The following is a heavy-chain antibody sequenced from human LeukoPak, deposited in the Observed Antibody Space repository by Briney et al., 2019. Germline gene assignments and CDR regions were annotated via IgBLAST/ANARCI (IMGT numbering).Heavy chain of an antibody. V-gene: IGHV1-8*01. CDR1: GYSVISYD. Sequence: ASVKVSCKASGYSVISYDINWVRQATGQGLEWLGWMNPNSGSTGYAQNFQGRVSMTRDTSISTAYMELSNLGSEDTAVYYCARNLARTGDFDYWGQGTLVTVSS. J-gene: IGHJ4*02. CDR2: MNPNSGST. CDR3: ARNLARTGDFDY. D-gene: IGHD5-12*01.